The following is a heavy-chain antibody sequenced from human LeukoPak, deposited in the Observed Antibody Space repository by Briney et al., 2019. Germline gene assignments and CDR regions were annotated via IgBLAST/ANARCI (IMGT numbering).Heavy chain of an antibody. CDR1: EFTLSGYW. CDR3: ARDGSVGAADY. CDR2: INQEGSEK. D-gene: IGHD6-13*01. Sequence: GGSLRLSCAASEFTLSGYWINWVRQAPGKGPEWVANINQEGSEKHYVDSVKGRFTISRDNAKNSLFLQMNSLRVEDTAVFYCARDGSVGAADYWGQGTLVTVSS. J-gene: IGHJ4*02. V-gene: IGHV3-7*01.